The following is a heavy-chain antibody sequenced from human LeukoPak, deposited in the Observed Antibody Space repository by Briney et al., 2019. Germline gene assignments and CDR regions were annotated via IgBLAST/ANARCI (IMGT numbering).Heavy chain of an antibody. Sequence: ASVKVSCKVSGYTLTELSMHWVRQAPGKGLEWMGGFDPEDGETIYAQKFQGRVTMTEDTSTDTAYMELSSLRSEDTAVYYCATTDDSSGYYRNGGDAFDIWGQETMVTVSS. CDR1: GYTLTELS. CDR3: ATTDDSSGYYRNGGDAFDI. V-gene: IGHV1-24*01. CDR2: FDPEDGET. D-gene: IGHD3-22*01. J-gene: IGHJ3*02.